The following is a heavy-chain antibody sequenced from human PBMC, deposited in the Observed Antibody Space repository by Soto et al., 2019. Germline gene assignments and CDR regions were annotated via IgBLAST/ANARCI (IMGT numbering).Heavy chain of an antibody. D-gene: IGHD1-26*01. CDR2: IAYDGSNK. J-gene: IGHJ6*02. CDR1: GFTFNTYG. Sequence: QVQLVESGGGVVQPGRSLRLSCAASGFTFNTYGMHWVRQAPGKGLEWVAVIAYDGSNKDYGDSVKGRFTISRDNSTDTLYLQMNSLRAEDTAVYYCAKPPGEEGAYGMDVWGQGTTVTVSS. V-gene: IGHV3-30*18. CDR3: AKPPGEEGAYGMDV.